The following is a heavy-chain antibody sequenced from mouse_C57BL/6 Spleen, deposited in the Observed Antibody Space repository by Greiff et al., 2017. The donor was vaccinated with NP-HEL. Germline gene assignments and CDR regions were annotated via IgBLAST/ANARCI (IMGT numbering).Heavy chain of an antibody. CDR3: ARPVYYYGSSYDYAMDY. V-gene: IGHV1-9*01. CDR1: GYTFTGYW. CDR2: ILPGSGST. D-gene: IGHD1-1*01. J-gene: IGHJ4*01. Sequence: QVQLQQSGAELMKPGASVKLSCKATGYTFTGYWIEWVKQRPGHGLEWIGEILPGSGSTNYNEKFKGKATFTADTSSNTAYMQLSSLTTEDSAIYYCARPVYYYGSSYDYAMDYWGQGTSVTVSS.